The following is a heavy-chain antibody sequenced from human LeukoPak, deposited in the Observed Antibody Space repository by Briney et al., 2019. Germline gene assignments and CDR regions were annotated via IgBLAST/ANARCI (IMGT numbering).Heavy chain of an antibody. V-gene: IGHV1-69*04. Sequence: SVKVSCTASGGTFSSYAISWVRQAPGQGLEWMGRIIPILGIANYAQKFQGRVTITADKSTSTAYMELSSLRSEDTAVYYCARATRDSSGYDYWGQGTLVTVSS. CDR2: IIPILGIA. CDR3: ARATRDSSGYDY. D-gene: IGHD3-22*01. CDR1: GGTFSSYA. J-gene: IGHJ4*02.